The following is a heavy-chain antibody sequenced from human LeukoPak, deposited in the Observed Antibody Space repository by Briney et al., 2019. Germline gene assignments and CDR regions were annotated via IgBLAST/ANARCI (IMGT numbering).Heavy chain of an antibody. CDR2: IYYSGST. Sequence: SETLSLTCTVSGGSISSSSYYWGWIRQPPGKGLEWIGSIYYSGSTYYNPSLKSRVTISVDTSKNQFSLKLSSVTAADTAVYYCARLLLSGYDSNWFDPWGQGTLVTVSS. D-gene: IGHD5-12*01. CDR1: GGSISSSSYY. V-gene: IGHV4-39*01. CDR3: ARLLLSGYDSNWFDP. J-gene: IGHJ5*02.